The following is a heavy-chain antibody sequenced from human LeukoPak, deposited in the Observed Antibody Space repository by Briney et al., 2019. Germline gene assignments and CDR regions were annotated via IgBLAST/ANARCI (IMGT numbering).Heavy chain of an antibody. D-gene: IGHD3-3*01. CDR2: IYTSGST. J-gene: IGHJ4*02. CDR1: GGSISSYY. V-gene: IGHV4-4*07. CDR3: ASSLLFLEWLPRGYYFDN. Sequence: SETLSLTCTVSGGSISSYYWSWIRQPPGKGLEWIGRIYTSGSTNYNPSLKSRVTISVDTSKNQFSLKLTSVTAADMAVYYCASSLLFLEWLPRGYYFDNWGQGTLVTVSS.